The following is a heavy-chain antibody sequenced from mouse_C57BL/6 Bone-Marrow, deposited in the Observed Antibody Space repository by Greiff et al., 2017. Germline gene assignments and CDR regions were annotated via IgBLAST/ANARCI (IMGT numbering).Heavy chain of an antibody. CDR2: ISYDGSN. CDR3: AWFAY. J-gene: IGHJ3*01. V-gene: IGHV3-6*01. Sequence: EVQVVESGPGLVKPSQSLSLTCSVTGYSITSGYNWNWIRQFPGNKLEWVGFISYDGSNNYNPSLKNRISITRDTSKNQFFLKLNSVTTEDTATYYWAWFAYWGQGTLVTVSA. CDR1: GYSITSGYN.